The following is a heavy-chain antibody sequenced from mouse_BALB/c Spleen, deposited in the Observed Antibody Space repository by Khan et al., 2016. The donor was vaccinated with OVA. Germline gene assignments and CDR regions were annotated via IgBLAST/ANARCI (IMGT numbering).Heavy chain of an antibody. D-gene: IGHD2-14*01. Sequence: EVQLQQSGPELVKPGASVKMSCKASGYTFTSYVIHWVKQKPGQGLEWIGYIYPYNDDTKYNKKFKGKATLTSDKSSSTAYMELSSLTSEASAVYDAARNYRYDVYFDDWGQGTTLTVSS. J-gene: IGHJ2*01. CDR3: ARNYRYDVYFDD. CDR1: GYTFTSYV. CDR2: IYPYNDDT. V-gene: IGHV1S136*01.